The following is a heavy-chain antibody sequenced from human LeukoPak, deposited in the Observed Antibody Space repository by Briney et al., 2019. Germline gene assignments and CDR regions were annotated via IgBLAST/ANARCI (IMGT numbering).Heavy chain of an antibody. CDR3: TTEYLAVADFDY. J-gene: IGHJ4*02. Sequence: GGSLRLSCAASGFTFSNAWMSWVRQAPGKGLEWVGRIKSKTDGGTTDYAAPVKGRFTISRDDSKNTLYLQMNSLKTEDTAVYYCTTEYLAVADFDYWGQGTLVTVSS. D-gene: IGHD6-19*01. CDR2: IKSKTDGGTT. CDR1: GFTFSNAW. V-gene: IGHV3-15*01.